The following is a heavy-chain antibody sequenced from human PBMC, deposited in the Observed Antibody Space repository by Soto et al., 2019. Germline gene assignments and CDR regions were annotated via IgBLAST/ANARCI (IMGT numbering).Heavy chain of an antibody. CDR1: GGTFSSHA. Sequence: AASVKVSCKASGGTFSSHAISWVRQAPGQGLEWMGGIIPIFSTTNYAQKFQGRVTITADESTSTAYMELSSLRSEDTAVYYCAGRGYYYDIRGRRNRNWFDPRGQGIVVTVSS. D-gene: IGHD3-22*01. CDR3: AGRGYYYDIRGRRNRNWFDP. CDR2: IIPIFSTT. J-gene: IGHJ5*02. V-gene: IGHV1-69*13.